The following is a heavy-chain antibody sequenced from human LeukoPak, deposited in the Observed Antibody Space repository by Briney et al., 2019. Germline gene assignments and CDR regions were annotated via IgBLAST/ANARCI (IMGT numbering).Heavy chain of an antibody. CDR1: GYTFTSYY. D-gene: IGHD6-13*01. CDR3: ARDGYSRAYYYGMDV. Sequence: ASVKVSCKASGYTFTSYYMHWVRQAPGQGLEWMGWINPNSGGTNYAQKFQGWVTMTRDTSISTAYMELSRLRSDDTAVYYCARDGYSRAYYYGMDVWGQGTTVTVSS. CDR2: INPNSGGT. J-gene: IGHJ6*02. V-gene: IGHV1-2*04.